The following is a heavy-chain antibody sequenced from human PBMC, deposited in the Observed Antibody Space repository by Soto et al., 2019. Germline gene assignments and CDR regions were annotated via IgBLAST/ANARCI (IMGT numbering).Heavy chain of an antibody. CDR2: ISGTGGST. CDR3: AKEMTSGYYWFDY. D-gene: IGHD3-22*01. CDR1: GFTFSSYA. V-gene: IGHV3-23*01. Sequence: EVQLLQSGGDLVQPGGSLRLSCAASGFTFSSYAMSWVRQAPGKGLEWVSTISGTGGSTYYPDSVKGRFTISRDNSKNTVYLQMNSLRAEDAAVYYCAKEMTSGYYWFDYWGQGTLVTVSS. J-gene: IGHJ4*02.